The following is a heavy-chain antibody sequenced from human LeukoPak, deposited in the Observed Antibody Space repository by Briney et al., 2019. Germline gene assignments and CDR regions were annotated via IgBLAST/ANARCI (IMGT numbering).Heavy chain of an antibody. J-gene: IGHJ4*02. D-gene: IGHD2-15*01. CDR1: GFRFNNYG. CDR2: ISGSGFST. CDR3: AKGGSPARDLVLH. Sequence: PGGSLRLSCAGSGFRFNNYGMTWVRQAPGKGLECVSTISGSGFSTYYADSVKGRFTISRDNSRNTLYLQMNSLRAEDTALFYCAKGGSPARDLVLHWGQGTLVTVSP. V-gene: IGHV3-23*01.